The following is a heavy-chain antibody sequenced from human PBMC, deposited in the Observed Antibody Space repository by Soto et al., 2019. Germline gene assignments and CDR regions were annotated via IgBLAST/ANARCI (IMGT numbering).Heavy chain of an antibody. J-gene: IGHJ4*02. Sequence: LSLTCAVSGGSISSSNWWSWVRQPPGKGLEWIGEIYHSGSTNYNPSLKSRVTISVDKSKNQFSLKLSSVTAADTAVYYCASYSSGWSYFDYWGQGTLVTVSS. D-gene: IGHD6-19*01. CDR3: ASYSSGWSYFDY. CDR2: IYHSGST. V-gene: IGHV4-4*02. CDR1: GGSISSSNW.